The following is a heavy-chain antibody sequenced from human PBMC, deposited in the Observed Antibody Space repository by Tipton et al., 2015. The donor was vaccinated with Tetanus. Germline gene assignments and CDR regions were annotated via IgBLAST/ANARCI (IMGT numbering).Heavy chain of an antibody. J-gene: IGHJ3*02. V-gene: IGHV4-39*01. Sequence: TLSLTCTVSGGSISSGGYYWGWIRQPPGKGLEWIGSIYYSGSTYYNPSLKSRVTIPVDTSKNQFSLKLSSVTAADTAVYYCARHCRAFGVVTDAFDIWGQGTMVTVSS. D-gene: IGHD3-3*01. CDR1: GGSISSGGYY. CDR3: ARHCRAFGVVTDAFDI. CDR2: IYYSGST.